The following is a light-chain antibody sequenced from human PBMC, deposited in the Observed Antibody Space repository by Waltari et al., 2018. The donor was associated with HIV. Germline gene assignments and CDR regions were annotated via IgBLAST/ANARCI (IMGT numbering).Light chain of an antibody. CDR1: SSNIGSNY. CDR3: QSFDSSLTTSGVI. J-gene: IGLJ2*01. V-gene: IGLV1-47*01. CDR2: TNN. Sequence: QSVLTQPPSASGTPGQRVTISCSGSSSNIGSNYVYWYQQLPGTAPKLLIYTNNQRPSGVPDRFSGSKSGSSASLAITGLQAEDEAHYYCQSFDSSLTTSGVIFGGGTKLTVL.